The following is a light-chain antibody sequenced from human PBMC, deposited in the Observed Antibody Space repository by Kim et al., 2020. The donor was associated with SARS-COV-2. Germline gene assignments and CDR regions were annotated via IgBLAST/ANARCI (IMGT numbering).Light chain of an antibody. V-gene: IGLV3-19*01. Sequence: AVGHTVRITCQGDSLRSYYASWYQQKPGQAPVLLIYGKNNRPSGIPDRFSGSSSGNTASLTITGAQAEDEADYYCNSRDSSGNHYVFGTGTKVTVL. J-gene: IGLJ1*01. CDR2: GKN. CDR3: NSRDSSGNHYV. CDR1: SLRSYY.